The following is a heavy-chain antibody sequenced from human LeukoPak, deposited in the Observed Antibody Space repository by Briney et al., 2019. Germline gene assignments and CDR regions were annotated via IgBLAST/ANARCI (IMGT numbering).Heavy chain of an antibody. D-gene: IGHD2-15*01. CDR3: ARWAATYAFDI. CDR1: GFTVSSNY. V-gene: IGHV3-66*01. CDR2: IYSGGST. J-gene: IGHJ3*02. Sequence: GGSLRLSCAASGFTVSSNYMSWVRQAPGKGLEWVSVIYSGGSTYYADSVKGRFTISRDNSKNTMYLQMNSLRAEDTAVYYCARWAATYAFDIWGQGTMVTVSS.